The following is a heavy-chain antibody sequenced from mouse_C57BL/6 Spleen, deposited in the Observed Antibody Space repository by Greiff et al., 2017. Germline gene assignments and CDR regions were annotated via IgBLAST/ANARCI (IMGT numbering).Heavy chain of an antibody. V-gene: IGHV5-4*01. Sequence: EVMLVESGGGLVKPGGSLKLSCAASGFTFSSYAMSWVRQTPEKRLEWVATISDGGSYTYYPDNVKGRFTISRDNAKNNLYLQMSHLKSEDTAMYYCARERGTGSSFDYWGQGTTLTVSS. D-gene: IGHD1-1*01. J-gene: IGHJ2*01. CDR3: ARERGTGSSFDY. CDR1: GFTFSSYA. CDR2: ISDGGSYT.